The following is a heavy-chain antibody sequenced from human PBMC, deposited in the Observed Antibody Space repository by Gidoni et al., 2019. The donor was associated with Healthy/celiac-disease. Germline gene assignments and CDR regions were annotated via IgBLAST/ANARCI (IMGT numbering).Heavy chain of an antibody. Sequence: QVQLVESGGGLVKPVGSLGRSCAASGFTFRDYYIRWIRQAPGKGLEWVSYISSSGSTRYYADSVKGRLTISRDNAKNSLYLQMNSLRAEDTAVYYCARVGDYSNYVPYYYYGMDVWGQGTTVTVSS. CDR1: GFTFRDYY. D-gene: IGHD4-4*01. CDR2: ISSSGSTR. CDR3: ARVGDYSNYVPYYYYGMDV. J-gene: IGHJ6*02. V-gene: IGHV3-11*01.